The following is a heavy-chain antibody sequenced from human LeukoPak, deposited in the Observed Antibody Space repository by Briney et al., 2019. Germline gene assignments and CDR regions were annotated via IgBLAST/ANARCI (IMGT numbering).Heavy chain of an antibody. J-gene: IGHJ5*02. CDR1: GSRFTSYW. CDR2: IDPSDSDT. CDR3: ARHVNWRSGQSWFDP. Sequence: GESLKISCKASGSRFTSYWISWVRQMPGEGLEWMGRIDPSDSDTNYSPSFQGHVTMSADKSISTAYLQWSSLKASDTAMYFCARHVNWRSGQSWFDPWGQGTLVTVSS. V-gene: IGHV5-10-1*01. D-gene: IGHD3-10*01.